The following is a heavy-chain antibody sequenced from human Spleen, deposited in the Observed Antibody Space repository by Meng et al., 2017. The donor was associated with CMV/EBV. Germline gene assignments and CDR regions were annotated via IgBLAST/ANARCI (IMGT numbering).Heavy chain of an antibody. J-gene: IGHJ4*02. V-gene: IGHV4-30-4*08. CDR1: CGSIISGDYY. CDR3: AREFYGDYFIDY. CDR2: IYYSGST. Sequence: GQVQEWGPVLVKPSQTLSLPCTVSCGSIISGDYYWSWIRQPPGKGLEWIGYIYYSGSTYYNPSLKSRVTISVDTSKNQFSLKLSSVTAADTAVYYCAREFYGDYFIDYWGQGTLVTVSS. D-gene: IGHD4-17*01.